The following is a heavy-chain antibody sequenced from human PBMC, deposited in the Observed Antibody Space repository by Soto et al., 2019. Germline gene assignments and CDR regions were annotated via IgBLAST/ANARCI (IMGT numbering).Heavy chain of an antibody. V-gene: IGHV4-31*03. CDR3: ARDRVEASIAAAGTNTFFDY. J-gene: IGHJ4*02. Sequence: QVQLQESGPGLVKPSQTLSLTCTVSGGSISSGGYYWSWIRQHPGKGLEGIGYIYYSGSTYYNPSLKSRVTISVDKSKNQFSLKLSSVTAADTAVYYCARDRVEASIAAAGTNTFFDYWGQGTLVTVSS. CDR1: GGSISSGGYY. D-gene: IGHD6-13*01. CDR2: IYYSGST.